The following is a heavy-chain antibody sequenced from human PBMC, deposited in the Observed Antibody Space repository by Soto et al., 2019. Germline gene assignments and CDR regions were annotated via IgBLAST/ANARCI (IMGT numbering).Heavy chain of an antibody. V-gene: IGHV3-7*01. J-gene: IGHJ6*02. CDR2: IKQDGSEK. CDR1: VFTFISYW. Sequence: GGSLRPSCAASVFTFISYWMSWVRQAPGKGLEWVANIKQDGSEKYYVDSVKGRFTISRDNAKNSLYLQMNSLRAEDTAVYYCAREQQLGYYGMDVWGQGTTVTVSS. CDR3: AREQQLGYYGMDV. D-gene: IGHD6-13*01.